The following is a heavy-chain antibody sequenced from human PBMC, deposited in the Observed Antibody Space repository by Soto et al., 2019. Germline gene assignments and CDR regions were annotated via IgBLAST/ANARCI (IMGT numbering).Heavy chain of an antibody. V-gene: IGHV3-23*01. CDR1: GFTFSSYA. CDR3: AKTGLDCSSTSCYTPHYYYYYGMDV. Sequence: GGSLRLACAASGFTFSSYAMRWVRQAPGEGLGWVSAISGSGGSTYYADSVKGRFTISRDNSKNTLYLQMNSLRAEDTAVYYCAKTGLDCSSTSCYTPHYYYYYGMDVWGQGTTVTVSS. D-gene: IGHD2-2*02. CDR2: ISGSGGST. J-gene: IGHJ6*02.